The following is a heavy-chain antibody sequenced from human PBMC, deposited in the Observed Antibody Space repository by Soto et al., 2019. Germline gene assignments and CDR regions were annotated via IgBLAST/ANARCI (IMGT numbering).Heavy chain of an antibody. CDR1: GGSISSGGYY. V-gene: IGHV4-31*03. Sequence: RSLTCTVSGGSISSGGYYWSWIRQHPGKGLEWIGYIYYSGSTYYNPSLKSRVTISVDTSKNQFSLKLSSVTAADTAVYYCARRDSSGYQGPAFDYWGQGTLVTVYS. J-gene: IGHJ4*02. CDR3: ARRDSSGYQGPAFDY. D-gene: IGHD3-22*01. CDR2: IYYSGST.